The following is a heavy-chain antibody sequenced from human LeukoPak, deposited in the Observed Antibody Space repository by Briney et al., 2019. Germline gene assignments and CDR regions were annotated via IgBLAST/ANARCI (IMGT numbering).Heavy chain of an antibody. J-gene: IGHJ3*02. CDR1: GYTFTGYY. CDR2: INPSGGST. V-gene: IGHV1-46*01. CDR3: ARDLHDYGDSNDAFDI. Sequence: ASVKVSCKASGYTFTGYYMHWVRQAPGQGLEWMGIINPSGGSTSYAQKFQGRVTMTRDMSTSTVYMELSSLRSEDTAVYYCARDLHDYGDSNDAFDIWGQGTMVTVSS. D-gene: IGHD4-17*01.